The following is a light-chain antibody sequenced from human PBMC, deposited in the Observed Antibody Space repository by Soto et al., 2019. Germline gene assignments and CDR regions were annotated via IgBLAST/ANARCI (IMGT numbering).Light chain of an antibody. CDR1: QHINRW. CDR2: TTS. V-gene: IGKV1-12*01. J-gene: IGKJ5*01. Sequence: DIQMTQSPSFMSASVGDRVTVTCRASQHINRWWAWYQQKPGEAPKLLIYTTSTLASGVPSRFSGSGSGTDFTLTISSLQPEDFGTYYCQQANAFPITFGEGTRLEIK. CDR3: QQANAFPIT.